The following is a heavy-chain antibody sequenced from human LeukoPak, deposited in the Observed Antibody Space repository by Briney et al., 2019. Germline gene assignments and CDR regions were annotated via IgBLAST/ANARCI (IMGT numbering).Heavy chain of an antibody. CDR1: GGSISSYY. J-gene: IGHJ5*02. V-gene: IGHV4-59*01. Sequence: SETLSLTCTVSGGSISSYYWSCIRQPPGKGREGIGYIYYSGSTNYNPSLTSRVTISVDTSKNQFSLKLSSVTAADTAVYYCARGELDFDPWGQGTLVTVSS. CDR2: IYYSGST. CDR3: ARGELDFDP. D-gene: IGHD3-10*01.